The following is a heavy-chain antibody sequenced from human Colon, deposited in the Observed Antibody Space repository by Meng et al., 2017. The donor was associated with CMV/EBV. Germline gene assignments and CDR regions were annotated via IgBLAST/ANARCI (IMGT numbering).Heavy chain of an antibody. Sequence: GESLKISCAASGFTFSSSAMSWVRQAPGKGLEWVSAAVGSGYNTYYTDSVKGRFTISRANSKNTLYLQMNSLRADDTAIYYCATMRELYSTPSNYFDYWGQGTLVTVSS. V-gene: IGHV3-23*01. CDR1: GFTFSSSA. CDR2: AVGSGYNT. CDR3: ATMRELYSTPSNYFDY. J-gene: IGHJ4*02. D-gene: IGHD6-13*01.